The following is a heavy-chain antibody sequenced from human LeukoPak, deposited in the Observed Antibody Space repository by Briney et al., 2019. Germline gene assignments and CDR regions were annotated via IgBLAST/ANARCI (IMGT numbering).Heavy chain of an antibody. J-gene: IGHJ6*02. V-gene: IGHV3-23*01. Sequence: GGSLRLSCAASGFTCSSYARSWVRQAPGKGLEWVSAISRSGGSTYYADSVKGRFTISRDNSKNTLYLQMNSLRAEDTAVYYCARALYDFWSGDYYGMDVWGQGTTVTVSS. CDR3: ARALYDFWSGDYYGMDV. CDR2: ISRSGGST. D-gene: IGHD3-3*01. CDR1: GFTCSSYA.